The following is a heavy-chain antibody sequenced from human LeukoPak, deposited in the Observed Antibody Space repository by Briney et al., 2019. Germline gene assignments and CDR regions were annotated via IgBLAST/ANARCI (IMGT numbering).Heavy chain of an antibody. V-gene: IGHV3-23*01. Sequence: GGSLRLSCAASGFTFSSYAMSWVRQAPGKGLEWVSAISGSGGSTYNADSVKGRFTISRDNSKNTLYLQMTSLRAEDTAVYYCAKGGRYCSSTSCYASIDYWGQGTLVTVSS. D-gene: IGHD2-2*01. CDR3: AKGGRYCSSTSCYASIDY. J-gene: IGHJ4*02. CDR2: ISGSGGST. CDR1: GFTFSSYA.